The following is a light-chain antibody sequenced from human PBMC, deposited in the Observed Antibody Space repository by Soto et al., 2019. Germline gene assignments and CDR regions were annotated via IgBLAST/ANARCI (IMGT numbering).Light chain of an antibody. CDR3: IQFSHFPRT. V-gene: IGKV2-24*01. CDR1: QSLVYSDGNTY. J-gene: IGKJ1*01. CDR2: QVS. Sequence: VLTQTPLSSPVTLGQPASISCRSSQSLVYSDGNTYLSWLQQRPGQPPRHLIYQVSNRFSGVPDRFRGSGAGTDFTLKISRVEAEDVGVYSCIQFSHFPRTFGQGTKVEIK.